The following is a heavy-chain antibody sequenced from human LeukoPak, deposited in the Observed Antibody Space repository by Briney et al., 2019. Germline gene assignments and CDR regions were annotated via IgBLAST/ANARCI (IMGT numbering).Heavy chain of an antibody. Sequence: PGGSLRLSCAASGFTFSSYSMNWVRQAPGKGLEWVSYISSSSSTIYYADSVKGRFTISRDNAKNSLYLQMNSLRAEDTAVYYCARDRLSSSWRNYYYYGMDVWGQGTTVTVSS. D-gene: IGHD6-13*01. CDR3: ARDRLSSSWRNYYYYGMDV. J-gene: IGHJ6*02. CDR2: ISSSSSTI. CDR1: GFTFSSYS. V-gene: IGHV3-48*04.